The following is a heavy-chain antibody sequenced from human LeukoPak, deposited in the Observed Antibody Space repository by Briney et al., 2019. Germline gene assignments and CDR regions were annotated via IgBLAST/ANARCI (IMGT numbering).Heavy chain of an antibody. V-gene: IGHV4-61*08. J-gene: IGHJ3*02. CDR2: IYYSGST. Sequence: PSETLSLTCTVSGGSISSGGYYWSWIRQPPGKGLEWIGYIYYSGSTNYNPSLKSRVTISVDTSKNQFSLKLSSVTAADTAVYYCARGDAFDIWGQGTMVTVSS. CDR3: ARGDAFDI. CDR1: GGSISSGGYY.